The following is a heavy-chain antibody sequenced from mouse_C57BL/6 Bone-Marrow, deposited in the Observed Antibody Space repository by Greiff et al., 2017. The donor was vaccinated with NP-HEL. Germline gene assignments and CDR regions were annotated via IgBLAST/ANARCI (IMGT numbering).Heavy chain of an antibody. CDR1: GYTFTSYW. Sequence: VQLQQPGAELVRPGTSVKLSCKASGYTFTSYWMHWVKQRPGQGLEWIGVIDPSDSYTNYNQKFKGKATLTVDTSSSTAYMQLSSLTSEDSAVYYCARWDYDYSWFAYWGQGTLVTVSA. CDR2: IDPSDSYT. CDR3: ARWDYDYSWFAY. J-gene: IGHJ3*01. D-gene: IGHD2-4*01. V-gene: IGHV1-59*01.